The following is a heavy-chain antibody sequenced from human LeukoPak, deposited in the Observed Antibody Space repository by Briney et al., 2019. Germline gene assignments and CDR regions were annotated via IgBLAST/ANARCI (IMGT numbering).Heavy chain of an antibody. CDR3: ARTPYSGSYSYFDY. V-gene: IGHV1-2*02. J-gene: IGHJ4*02. CDR1: GYTFTGYY. CDR2: INPNSGGT. D-gene: IGHD1-26*01. Sequence: ASVKVSCKASGYTFTGYYMHWVRQAPGQGLEWMGWINPNSGGTNYAQELQGRVTMTTDTSTSTVYMELRSLTSDDTAVYYCARTPYSGSYSYFDYWGQGTLVTVSS.